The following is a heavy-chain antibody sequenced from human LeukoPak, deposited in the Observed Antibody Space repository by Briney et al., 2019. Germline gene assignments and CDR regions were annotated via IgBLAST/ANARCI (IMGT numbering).Heavy chain of an antibody. CDR2: IKQDGSET. J-gene: IGHJ4*02. CDR1: GFTFSTYW. V-gene: IGHV3-7*01. D-gene: IGHD3-10*01. CDR3: ARDRGADRFDY. Sequence: GGSLRLSCAASGFTFSTYWMSWVRQTPGKGLEWVANIKQDGSETYYVDSVKGRFTISRDNGKNSLYLQMNGLRAEDTAVYYCARDRGADRFDYWGRGTLVTVSS.